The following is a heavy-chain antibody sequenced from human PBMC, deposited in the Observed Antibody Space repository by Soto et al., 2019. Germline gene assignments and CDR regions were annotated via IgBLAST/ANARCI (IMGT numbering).Heavy chain of an antibody. CDR3: ARGRYCSSTSCYGRRYYYYYMDV. V-gene: IGHV3-13*01. CDR2: IGTAGDT. CDR1: GFTFSSYD. J-gene: IGHJ6*03. Sequence: EVQLVESGGGLVQPGGSLRLSCAASGFTFSSYDMHWVRQATGKGLEWVSAIGTAGDTYYPGSVKGRFTISRENAKNSLYLQMKSLRAGDTAVYYCARGRYCSSTSCYGRRYYYYYMDVWGKGTTVTVSS. D-gene: IGHD2-2*01.